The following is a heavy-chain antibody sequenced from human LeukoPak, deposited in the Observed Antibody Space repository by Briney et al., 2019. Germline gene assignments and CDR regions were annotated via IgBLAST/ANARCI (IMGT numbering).Heavy chain of an antibody. CDR3: ARMHTAMAPHYYYMDV. D-gene: IGHD5-18*01. CDR1: GGSISSYY. CDR2: IYTSGST. V-gene: IGHV4-4*07. J-gene: IGHJ6*03. Sequence: SETLSLTCTVSGGSISSYYWSWIRQPAGKGLEWIGRIYTSGSTNYNPSLKSRVTMSVDTSKNQFSLKLSSVTAADTAVYYCARMHTAMAPHYYYMDVWGKGTPVTVSS.